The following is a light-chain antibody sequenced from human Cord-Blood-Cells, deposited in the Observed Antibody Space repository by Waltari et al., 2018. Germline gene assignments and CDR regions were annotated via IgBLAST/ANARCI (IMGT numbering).Light chain of an antibody. CDR1: SSDVGGYNY. V-gene: IGLV2-14*01. CDR3: SSYTSSSSLV. Sequence: QSALTQPASVSGSPGQSITISCTGTSSDVGGYNYVSWYQQHPGKAPKLMMYDVSKRHSGVSNRFSGSKSGNTASLTISGLQAEDEADYYCSSYTSSSSLVFGGGTKLTVL. CDR2: DVS. J-gene: IGLJ3*02.